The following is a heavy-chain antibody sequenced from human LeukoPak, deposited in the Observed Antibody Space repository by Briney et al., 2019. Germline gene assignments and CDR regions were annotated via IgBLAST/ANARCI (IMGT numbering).Heavy chain of an antibody. CDR1: GFTFSSYA. Sequence: AGGSLRLSCATSGFTFSSYAMHWVRQAPGKGLEWVALISYDRINQYYADSVKGRFIISRDNSKNTLYLQLNSLRLEDTAVYYCTLTTFGVVYYFDYWGQGTLVTVSS. D-gene: IGHD1/OR15-1a*01. CDR2: ISYDRINQ. V-gene: IGHV3-30*04. J-gene: IGHJ4*02. CDR3: TLTTFGVVYYFDY.